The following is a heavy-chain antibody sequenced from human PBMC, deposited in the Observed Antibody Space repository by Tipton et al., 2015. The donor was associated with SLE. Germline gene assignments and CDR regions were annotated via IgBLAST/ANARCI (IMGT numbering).Heavy chain of an antibody. CDR1: GFTFGDYA. V-gene: IGHV3-49*03. CDR3: AKDSGRAPRIPSTWLFND. D-gene: IGHD2/OR15-2a*01. CDR2: IRSKAYGETT. Sequence: SLRLSCTTSGFTFGDYAMSWYRQAPGKGPECVAFIRSKAYGETTEYAPSIQGRFTISRDDSRSIVYLQMNSLRAEDTAVYYCAKDSGRAPRIPSTWLFNDWGQGTRVTVSS. J-gene: IGHJ4*02.